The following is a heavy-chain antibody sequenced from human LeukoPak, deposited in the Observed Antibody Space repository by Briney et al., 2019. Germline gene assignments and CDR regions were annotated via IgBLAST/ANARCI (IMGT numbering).Heavy chain of an antibody. Sequence: SETLSLTCTVSGGSISSGSYYWSWIRQPAGKGLEWIGRIYTSGSTNYNPSLKSRVTISVDTSKNQFSLKLSSVTAADTAVYYCARGVVGIAAAGAYYYMDVWGKGTTVTVSS. D-gene: IGHD6-13*01. V-gene: IGHV4-61*02. CDR1: GGSISSGSYY. CDR2: IYTSGST. CDR3: ARGVVGIAAAGAYYYMDV. J-gene: IGHJ6*03.